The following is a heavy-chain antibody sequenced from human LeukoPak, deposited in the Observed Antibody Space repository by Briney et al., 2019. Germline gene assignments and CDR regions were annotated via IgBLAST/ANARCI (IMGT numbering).Heavy chain of an antibody. V-gene: IGHV4-59*08. Sequence: SETLSLTCSVSDDSITMYYWTWIRQPPGKGLEWIGYVDHTGSTNFNPSLNGRVSISVDTSKNQFSLKLSSVTAADTAVYYCARHCSSTSCYTYFDYWGQGTLVTVSS. D-gene: IGHD2-2*01. CDR2: VDHTGST. CDR1: DDSITMYY. J-gene: IGHJ4*02. CDR3: ARHCSSTSCYTYFDY.